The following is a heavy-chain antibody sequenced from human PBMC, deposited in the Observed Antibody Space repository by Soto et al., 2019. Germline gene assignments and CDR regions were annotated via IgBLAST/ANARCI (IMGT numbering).Heavy chain of an antibody. CDR3: ARDGGYAVDYAMDV. CDR1: GLTFSSYA. D-gene: IGHD5-12*01. V-gene: IGHV3-30-3*01. CDR2: IGYDGSNK. Sequence: QVQLVESGGGVVQPGRSLRLACAASGLTFSSYAMHWVRQAPGKGLEWVAVIGYDGSNKYYADSVKGRVTISRDNXXNMLYLQMNCLRGEDTAGYYCARDGGYAVDYAMDVWGEGTTVTVSS. J-gene: IGHJ6*04.